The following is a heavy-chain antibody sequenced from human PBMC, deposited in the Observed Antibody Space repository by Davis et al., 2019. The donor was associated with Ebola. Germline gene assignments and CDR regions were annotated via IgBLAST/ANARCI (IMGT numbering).Heavy chain of an antibody. Sequence: PGGSLRLSCSVSGGSISYYYWSWIRQSPGKGLEWIGYIYYSGRTNYNPSLKSRVTISIDTSKNQFSLKLTSVNAADTAVYYCARDDYDYSYDVDVWDQGTTVTVSS. CDR3: ARDDYDYSYDVDV. CDR2: IYYSGRT. J-gene: IGHJ6*02. V-gene: IGHV4-59*01. D-gene: IGHD3-16*01. CDR1: GGSISYYY.